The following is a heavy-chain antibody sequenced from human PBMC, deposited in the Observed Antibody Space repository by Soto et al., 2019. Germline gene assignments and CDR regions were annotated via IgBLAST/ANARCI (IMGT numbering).Heavy chain of an antibody. Sequence: PGGSLRLSCAASGFTFSSYDMHWVRQATGKGLEWVSAIGTAGDTYYPGSVKGRFTISRENAKNSLYLQMNSLRAGDTAVYYCARGSTMVRGVILDAFDIWGQGTMVTVS. D-gene: IGHD3-10*01. CDR3: ARGSTMVRGVILDAFDI. CDR1: GFTFSSYD. V-gene: IGHV3-13*04. J-gene: IGHJ3*02. CDR2: IGTAGDT.